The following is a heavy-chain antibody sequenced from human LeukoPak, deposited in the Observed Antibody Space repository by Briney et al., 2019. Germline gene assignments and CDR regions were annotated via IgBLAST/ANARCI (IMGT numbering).Heavy chain of an antibody. Sequence: GGSLRLSCAASGFTFSSYGMHWVRQAPGKGLEWVSAISGSGGSTYYADSVKGRFTISRDNSKNTLYLQMNSLRAEDTAVYYCAKDLDQIAVAGTEIDYWGQGTLVTVSS. CDR3: AKDLDQIAVAGTEIDY. V-gene: IGHV3-23*01. CDR2: ISGSGGST. D-gene: IGHD6-19*01. J-gene: IGHJ4*02. CDR1: GFTFSSYG.